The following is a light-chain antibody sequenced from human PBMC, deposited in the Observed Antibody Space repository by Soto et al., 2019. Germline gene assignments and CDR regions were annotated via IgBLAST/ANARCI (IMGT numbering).Light chain of an antibody. J-gene: IGLJ3*02. CDR1: SSNIGRNS. CDR2: SDN. Sequence: QSVLTQPPSASGTPGQRVTISCSGSSSNIGRNSVNWFQQVPGTPPKLLIYSDNQRPSGVPDRFSASKSGTSASLAISGLQSEDGADYYCAAWDNSLIGLWVFGGGTQLTVL. CDR3: AAWDNSLIGLWV. V-gene: IGLV1-44*01.